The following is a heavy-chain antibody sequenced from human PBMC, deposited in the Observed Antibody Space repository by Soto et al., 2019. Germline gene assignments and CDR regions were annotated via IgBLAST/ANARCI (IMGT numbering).Heavy chain of an antibody. CDR2: INHSGIT. D-gene: IGHD6-6*01. CDR1: GGSFSGYY. J-gene: IGHJ6*02. CDR3: ARSSPGDYYYGMDV. Sequence: QVQLQQWGAGLLKPSETLSLTCAVYGGSFSGYYWSWIRQPPGKGLEWIGEINHSGITNYNPSLKSRVTISVDTSKNQFSLKLSSVTAADTAVYYCARSSPGDYYYGMDVWGQGTTVTVSS. V-gene: IGHV4-34*01.